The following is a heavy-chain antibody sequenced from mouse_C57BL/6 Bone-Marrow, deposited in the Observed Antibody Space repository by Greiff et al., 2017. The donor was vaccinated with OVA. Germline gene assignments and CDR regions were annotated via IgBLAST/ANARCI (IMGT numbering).Heavy chain of an antibody. J-gene: IGHJ3*01. CDR3: AIYYGSSWFAY. CDR1: GYTFTNYW. D-gene: IGHD1-1*01. V-gene: IGHV1-63*01. CDR2: IYPGGGYT. Sequence: VQLQESGAELVRPGTSVKMSCKASGYTFTNYWIGWAKQRPGHGLEWIGDIYPGGGYTNYNEKFKGKATLTADKSSSTAYMQFSSLTSEDSAIYYCAIYYGSSWFAYWGQGTLVTVSA.